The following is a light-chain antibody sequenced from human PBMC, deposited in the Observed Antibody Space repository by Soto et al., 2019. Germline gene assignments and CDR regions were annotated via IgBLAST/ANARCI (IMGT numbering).Light chain of an antibody. CDR2: DAS. Sequence: DIPMTQSPSSVSASVGDRVTVTCRASQTINTWLAWYQQKAGKAPKLLIYDASSLEGGVPFRFSGSASGTEFNLTINSLQPGDSATYYCHQYKTYSFGGGTKVEV. CDR1: QTINTW. J-gene: IGKJ4*01. V-gene: IGKV1-5*01. CDR3: HQYKTYS.